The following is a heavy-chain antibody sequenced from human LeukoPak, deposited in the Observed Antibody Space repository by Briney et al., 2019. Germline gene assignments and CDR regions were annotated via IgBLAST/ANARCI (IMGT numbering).Heavy chain of an antibody. V-gene: IGHV1-2*02. D-gene: IGHD6-13*01. CDR3: ARELLRSQLDWFDP. CDR2: INPNSGGT. J-gene: IGHJ5*02. Sequence: GASVKLSCKASGYTFTSYYMHWVRQAPGQGLEWMGWINPNSGGTNYAQKFQGRVSMTRDTSTTTTYMELSRLRSDDTAVYYYARELLRSQLDWFDPWGQGTLVTVSS. CDR1: GYTFTSYY.